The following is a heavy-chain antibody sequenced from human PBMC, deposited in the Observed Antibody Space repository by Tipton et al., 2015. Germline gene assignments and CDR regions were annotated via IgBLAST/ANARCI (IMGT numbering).Heavy chain of an antibody. V-gene: IGHV3-15*01. D-gene: IGHD3-22*01. CDR3: TTAPSTNYYDSSGYLGDY. CDR2: INSKTDGGAT. CDR1: GFTFSYAW. J-gene: IGHJ4*02. Sequence: YLRLSCAASGFTFSYAWMSWVRQAPGKGPEWVGRINSKTDGGATDYVAPVKGRFTMSRDDSKNRLYQQMNSLKTEDTAVYYCTTAPSTNYYDSSGYLGDYWGQGTLVTVSS.